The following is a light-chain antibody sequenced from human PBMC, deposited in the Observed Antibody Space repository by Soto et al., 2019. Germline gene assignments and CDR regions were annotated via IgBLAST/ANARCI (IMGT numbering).Light chain of an antibody. J-gene: IGLJ1*01. CDR2: EVT. V-gene: IGLV2-8*01. Sequence: QSALTQSPSASGSPGQSVTISCIGTSSDVGGYNYVSWYQHHPGKAPKLINYEVTKRPSGVPDRFSGSRSGTTASLTVSGLQAEDEADYYCGSYAGGNTFVFGTGTKLTVL. CDR3: GSYAGGNTFV. CDR1: SSDVGGYNY.